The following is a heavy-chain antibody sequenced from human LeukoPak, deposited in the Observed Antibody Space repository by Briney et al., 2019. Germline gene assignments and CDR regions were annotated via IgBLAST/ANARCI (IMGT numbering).Heavy chain of an antibody. CDR3: ARASGRYSDAFDL. CDR2: INPNSGGT. Sequence: ASVKVSCKASGYTFTGYYMHWVRQAPGQGLEWMGWINPNSGGTNYAQNCQGRVTMTRDTSISTAYMELSRLRSDDTALYYCARASGRYSDAFDLWGQGTMVTVSS. D-gene: IGHD1-26*01. V-gene: IGHV1-2*02. CDR1: GYTFTGYY. J-gene: IGHJ3*01.